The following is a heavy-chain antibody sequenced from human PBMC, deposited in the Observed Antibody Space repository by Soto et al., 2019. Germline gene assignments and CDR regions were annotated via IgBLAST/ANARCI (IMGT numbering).Heavy chain of an antibody. CDR3: ARGNDWKSSTFDI. D-gene: IGHD2-21*01. CDR2: VYYSGGT. Sequence: QVQLQESGPGLVKPSETLSLTCTVAGGSLTDHYLNCFRQSPGKGLHWIGYVYYSGGTNYNPSIKSRVTMSVDTSKNQFSLNLRSVTAADTAVYYCARGNDWKSSTFDIWGQGTMVSVSS. J-gene: IGHJ3*02. V-gene: IGHV4-59*11. CDR1: GGSLTDHY.